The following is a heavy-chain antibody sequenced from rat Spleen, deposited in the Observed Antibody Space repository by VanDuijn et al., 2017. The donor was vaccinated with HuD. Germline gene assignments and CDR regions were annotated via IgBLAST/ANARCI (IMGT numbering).Heavy chain of an antibody. CDR3: TRDGEYTTDYWDYVMDA. CDR1: GFTFSNYY. V-gene: IGHV5S23*01. D-gene: IGHD1-6*01. CDR2: ITNSGGST. Sequence: EVQLVESGGGLVQPGRSLKLSCAASGFTFSNYYMAWVRQAPTKGLEWVASITNSGGSTYYRDSVKGRFTISRDNAKSTLYLQRESLRSEDTATYDCTRDGEYTTDYWDYVMDAWGQGASVTVSS. J-gene: IGHJ4*01.